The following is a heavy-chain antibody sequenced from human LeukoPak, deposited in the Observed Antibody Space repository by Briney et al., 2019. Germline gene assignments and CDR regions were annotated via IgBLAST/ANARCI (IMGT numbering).Heavy chain of an antibody. Sequence: GGSLRLSCAASGFTFSRYAMNWVRQGPGKGPEWVSTIRGDGGDTHYADSVKGRFTISRDNSKNTLSLQMNSLRADDTAIYYCAKDVGGGAGPFDSWGQGTLVTVSS. CDR2: IRGDGGDT. J-gene: IGHJ4*02. D-gene: IGHD1-26*01. CDR3: AKDVGGGAGPFDS. CDR1: GFTFSRYA. V-gene: IGHV3-23*01.